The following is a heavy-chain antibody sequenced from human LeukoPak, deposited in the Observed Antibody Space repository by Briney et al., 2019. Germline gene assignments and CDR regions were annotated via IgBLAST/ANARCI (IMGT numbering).Heavy chain of an antibody. D-gene: IGHD3-10*01. CDR2: ISGNGGRT. Sequence: PGGSLRLSCAASGFTFSNYAMTWVRQAPGKGLEWVSSISGNGGRTYYAESVKGRFSISRDNSKNTLYLQMNSLKAEGTALYYCARAYFYSSGETGAFDIWGQGTMVTVSS. J-gene: IGHJ3*02. V-gene: IGHV3-23*01. CDR3: ARAYFYSSGETGAFDI. CDR1: GFTFSNYA.